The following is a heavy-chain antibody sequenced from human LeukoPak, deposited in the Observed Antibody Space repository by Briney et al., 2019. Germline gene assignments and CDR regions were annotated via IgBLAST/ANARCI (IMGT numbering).Heavy chain of an antibody. CDR2: ISYDGSNK. CDR1: GFTFSSYG. Sequence: GGSLRLSCAASGFTFSSYGMHWVRQAPGKGLEWVAVISYDGSNKYYADSVKGRFTISRENSKNTLYLQMNSLRAEDTAVYYCAKANGRQANWGSFPDYWGQGTLVTVSS. D-gene: IGHD7-27*01. CDR3: AKANGRQANWGSFPDY. V-gene: IGHV3-30*18. J-gene: IGHJ4*02.